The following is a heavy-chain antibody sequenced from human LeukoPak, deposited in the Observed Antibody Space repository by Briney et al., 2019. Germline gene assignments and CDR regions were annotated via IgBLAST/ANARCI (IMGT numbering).Heavy chain of an antibody. CDR2: MNPRNGNT. CDR3: VRDGEGVAISVNYWFDP. J-gene: IGHJ5*02. Sequence: ASVKVSCKASGFTFTNYDMNWVRQATGQGLEWIGWMNPRNGNTGYAQKFQGRVTMTRDTSISTAYMELRSLRSEDTAVYYCVRDGEGVAISVNYWFDPWGQGTLVTVSS. CDR1: GFTFTNYD. D-gene: IGHD3-10*01. V-gene: IGHV1-8*01.